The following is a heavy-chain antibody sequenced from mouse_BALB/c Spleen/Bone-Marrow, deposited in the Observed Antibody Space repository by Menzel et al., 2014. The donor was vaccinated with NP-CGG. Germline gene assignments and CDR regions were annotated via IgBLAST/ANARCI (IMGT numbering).Heavy chain of an antibody. J-gene: IGHJ1*01. D-gene: IGHD2-1*01. Sequence: QVQLKESGAELVRPGSSVKISCKASGYAFSSYWMNWVKQRPGQGLEWIGQIYPGDGDTNCNGKFKGKATLTADKSSSTAYMQLSSLTSEDSAVYFCARRVYGNYWYFDVWGAGTTVTVSS. CDR1: GYAFSSYW. V-gene: IGHV1-80*01. CDR2: IYPGDGDT. CDR3: ARRVYGNYWYFDV.